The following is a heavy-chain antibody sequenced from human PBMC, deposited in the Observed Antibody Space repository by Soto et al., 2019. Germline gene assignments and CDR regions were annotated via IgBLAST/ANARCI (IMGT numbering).Heavy chain of an antibody. J-gene: IGHJ4*02. V-gene: IGHV3-43D*04. CDR3: AKDLGYCSNSNCYTAGMDS. D-gene: IGHD2-2*02. CDR2: ISWDGGTT. CDR1: GFTFDDYA. Sequence: GGSLRLSCAASGFTFDDYAMHWVRQVPGKGLEWVSLISWDGGTTYYGDSVKGRFTISRDNSKNSLYLQMNSLRAEDTGFYYCAKDLGYCSNSNCYTAGMDSWGQGTLVTVS.